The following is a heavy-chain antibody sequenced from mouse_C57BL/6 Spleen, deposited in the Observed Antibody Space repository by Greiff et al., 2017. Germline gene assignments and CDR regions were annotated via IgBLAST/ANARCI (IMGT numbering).Heavy chain of an antibody. CDR2: IDPENGDT. CDR3: TTEDSSRY. Sequence: EVQLQQSGAELVRPGASVKLSCTASGFNIKDDYMHWVKQRPEQGLEWIGWIDPENGDTEYASKFQGKATITADTSSNTAYLQLSSLTSEDTAVYYCTTEDSSRYRGQGATLTDSS. D-gene: IGHD3-2*02. J-gene: IGHJ2*01. CDR1: GFNIKDDY. V-gene: IGHV14-4*01.